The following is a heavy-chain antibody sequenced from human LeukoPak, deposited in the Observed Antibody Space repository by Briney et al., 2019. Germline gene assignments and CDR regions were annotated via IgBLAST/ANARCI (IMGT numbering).Heavy chain of an antibody. Sequence: GGSLRLSCAASGFTFSSYSMNWVRQAPGKGLEWVSYISSSSSTIYYADSVKGRFTISRDNAKNSLYLQMNSLRAEDTAVYYCARDQLGSSSWYYYNGMDVWGKGTTVTVSS. V-gene: IGHV3-48*01. D-gene: IGHD6-13*01. J-gene: IGHJ6*04. CDR2: ISSSSSTI. CDR1: GFTFSSYS. CDR3: ARDQLGSSSWYYYNGMDV.